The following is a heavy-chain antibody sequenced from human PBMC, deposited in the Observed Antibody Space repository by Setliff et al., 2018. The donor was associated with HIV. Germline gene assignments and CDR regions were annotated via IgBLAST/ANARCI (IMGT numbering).Heavy chain of an antibody. Sequence: SETLSLTCTVSGGSISSGRNYWSWIRQTAGKGLEWIGRIYTSGSTNYNPSLKSRVTISVDTSKKQFSLKLKSVTAADAAVYYCARVPSCADAWCYMYYYYYYGMDVWGQGTTVTVSS. CDR3: ARVPSCADAWCYMYYYYYYGMDV. V-gene: IGHV4-61*02. D-gene: IGHD2-8*02. CDR1: GGSISSGRNY. J-gene: IGHJ6*02. CDR2: IYTSGST.